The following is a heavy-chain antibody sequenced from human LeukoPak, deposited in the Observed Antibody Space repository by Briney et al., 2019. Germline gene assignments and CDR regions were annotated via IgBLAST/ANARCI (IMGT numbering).Heavy chain of an antibody. V-gene: IGHV4-34*01. J-gene: IGHJ6*03. CDR1: GGSFSGYY. Sequence: PSETLSLTCAVYGGSFSGYYWSWIRQPPGKGLEWIGEINHSGSTNYNPSLKSRVTISLDTSKNQFSLKLSSVTAADTAVYYCARAGHYYYYYYMDVWGKGTTVTVSS. CDR2: INHSGST. CDR3: ARAGHYYYYYYMDV.